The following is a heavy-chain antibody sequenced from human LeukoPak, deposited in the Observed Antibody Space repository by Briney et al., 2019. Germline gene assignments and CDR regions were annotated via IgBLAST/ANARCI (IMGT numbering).Heavy chain of an antibody. CDR3: ANGYYDFWSGYPRSDYYYMDV. CDR2: INPSGGST. Sequence: GASVKVSCKASGYTFTSYYMHWVRQAPGQGLEWMGIINPSGGSTSYAQKFQGRVTMTGDTSTSTVYMELSSLRSEDTAVYYCANGYYDFWSGYPRSDYYYMDVWGKGTTVTVSS. D-gene: IGHD3-3*01. J-gene: IGHJ6*03. V-gene: IGHV1-46*01. CDR1: GYTFTSYY.